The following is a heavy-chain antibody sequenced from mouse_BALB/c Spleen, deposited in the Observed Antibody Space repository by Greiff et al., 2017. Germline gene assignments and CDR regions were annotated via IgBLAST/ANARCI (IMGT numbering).Heavy chain of an antibody. CDR3: ARGIYYGNYAAY. J-gene: IGHJ3*01. CDR1: GFTFSSFG. V-gene: IGHV5-17*02. D-gene: IGHD2-1*01. Sequence: EVQVVESGGGLVQPGGSRKLSCAASGFTFSSFGMHWVRQAPEKGLEWVAYISSGSSTIYYADTVKGRFTISRDNPKNTLFLQMTSLRSEDTAMYYCARGIYYGNYAAYWGQGTLVTVSA. CDR2: ISSGSSTI.